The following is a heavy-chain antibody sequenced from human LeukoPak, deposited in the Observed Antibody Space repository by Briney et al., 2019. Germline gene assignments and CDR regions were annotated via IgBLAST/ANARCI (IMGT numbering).Heavy chain of an antibody. V-gene: IGHV5-51*01. CDR3: ARPRDSSGYNFDY. D-gene: IGHD3-22*01. J-gene: IGHJ4*02. CDR1: GYNFTNYW. Sequence: GESLKISCKGSGYNFTNYWISWVRQMPGKGLEWMGIIYPGDSDTRYSPSFQGQVTISADKSISTAYLQWSSLKALDTAMYYCARPRDSSGYNFDYWGQGTLVTVSS. CDR2: IYPGDSDT.